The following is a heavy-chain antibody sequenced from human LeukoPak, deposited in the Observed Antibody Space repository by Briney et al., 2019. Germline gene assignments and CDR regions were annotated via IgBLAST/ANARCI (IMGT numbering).Heavy chain of an antibody. CDR1: GGSISSSSYY. V-gene: IGHV4-39*07. CDR3: AREGYSNYVRFGESCFDL. CDR2: LYYRDCT. D-gene: IGHD4-11*01. J-gene: IGHJ5*02. Sequence: SETLSLTRTVSGGSISSSSYYWGWLRQPPGKGLEWIGRLYYRDCTNYNPVLKRRVTLSGGTSENQFSLKLSAVSAADTAGYYFAREGYSNYVRFGESCFDLWGQGTLVTVSS.